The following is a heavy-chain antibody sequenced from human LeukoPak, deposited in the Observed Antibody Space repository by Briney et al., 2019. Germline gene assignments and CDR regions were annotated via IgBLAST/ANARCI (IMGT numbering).Heavy chain of an antibody. CDR3: AKGSTTMTRHFDY. V-gene: IGHV3-23*01. Sequence: DPGGSLRLSCVASGFTFSSYAMSWVRQAPGKGLEWVSIIDRIDGITYYADSVKGRFTISRDNSKNTLYLQMSSLRAEDTAVYYCAKGSTTMTRHFDYWGQGTLVTVSS. J-gene: IGHJ4*02. CDR1: GFTFSSYA. CDR2: IDRIDGIT. D-gene: IGHD4-17*01.